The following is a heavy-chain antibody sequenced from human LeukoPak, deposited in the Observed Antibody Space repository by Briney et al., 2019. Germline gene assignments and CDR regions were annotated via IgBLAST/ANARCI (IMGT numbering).Heavy chain of an antibody. CDR1: GGPISSYY. CDR3: ARYSSSWYGAFDI. Sequence: PSETLSLTCTVSGGPISSYYWSWIRQPPGKGLEWIGYIYYSGSTNYNPSLKSRVTISVDTSKNQFSLKLSSVTAVDTAVYYCARYSSSWYGAFDIWGQGTMVTVSS. D-gene: IGHD6-13*01. V-gene: IGHV4-59*12. J-gene: IGHJ3*02. CDR2: IYYSGST.